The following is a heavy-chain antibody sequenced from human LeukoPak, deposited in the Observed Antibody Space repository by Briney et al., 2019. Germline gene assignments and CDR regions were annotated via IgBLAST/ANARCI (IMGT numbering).Heavy chain of an antibody. CDR2: ISSSSSSTI. D-gene: IGHD3-22*01. V-gene: IGHV3-48*04. CDR1: GFTFSSYS. CDR3: ARNQPCFYDSSGYCSLDV. J-gene: IGHJ6*04. Sequence: PGGSLRLSCAASGFTFSSYSMNWVRQAPGKGLEWVSYISSSSSSTIYYADSVKGRFTISRDNAKNSLYLQMNSLRAEDTAVYYCARNQPCFYDSSGYCSLDVWGKGTTVTVSS.